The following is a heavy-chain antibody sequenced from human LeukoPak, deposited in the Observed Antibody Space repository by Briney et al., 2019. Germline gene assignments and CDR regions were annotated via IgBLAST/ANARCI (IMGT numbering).Heavy chain of an antibody. Sequence: SETLSLTCTVSGGSISSSSYYWGWIRQPPGKGLEWIGSIYYSGSTYYNPSLKSRVTISVDTSKNQFSLKLSSVTAADTAVYYCEAATPPDYWGQGTLVTVSS. CDR3: EAATPPDY. CDR1: GGSISSSSYY. V-gene: IGHV4-39*01. J-gene: IGHJ4*02. D-gene: IGHD2-15*01. CDR2: IYYSGST.